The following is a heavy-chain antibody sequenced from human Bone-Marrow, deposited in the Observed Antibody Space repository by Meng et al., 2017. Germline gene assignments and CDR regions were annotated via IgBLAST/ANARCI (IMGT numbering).Heavy chain of an antibody. D-gene: IGHD2-2*01. J-gene: IGHJ6*02. CDR2: ISSSGSTI. V-gene: IGHV3-48*03. CDR3: ARDIGDIVVVPAALYYYYYGMDV. CDR1: GFTFSSYE. Sequence: GGSLRLSCAASGFTFSSYEMNWVRQAPGKGLGWVSYISSSGSTIYYADSVKGRFTISRDNSKNTLYLQMNSLQAEDTAVYYCARDIGDIVVVPAALYYYYYGMDVWGQGTTVTVSS.